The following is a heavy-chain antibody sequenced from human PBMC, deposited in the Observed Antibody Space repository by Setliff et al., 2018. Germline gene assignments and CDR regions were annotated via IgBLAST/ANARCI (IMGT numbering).Heavy chain of an antibody. V-gene: IGHV1-3*01. J-gene: IGHJ4*02. CDR2: INAGNGNT. CDR3: ARDQGQWLAPRVGDY. CDR1: GYTFTSYA. D-gene: IGHD6-19*01. Sequence: ASVKVSCKASGYTFTSYAMHWVRQAPGQRLEWMGWINAGNGNTKYSQKFQGRVTMTTDTSTSTAYMELRSLRSDDTAVYYCARDQGQWLAPRVGDYWGQGTLVTVSS.